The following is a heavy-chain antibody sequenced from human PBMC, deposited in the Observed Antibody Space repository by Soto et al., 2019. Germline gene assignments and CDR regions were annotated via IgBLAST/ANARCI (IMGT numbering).Heavy chain of an antibody. J-gene: IGHJ6*03. Sequence: SETLSLTCTVSGGSISSYYWSWIRQPPGKGLEWIGYIYYSGSTNYNPSLKSRVTISVDTSKNQFSLKLSSVTAADTAVYYCARRLGYCSGGSCQHADYYYYYYMDVWGKGTTVTVSS. V-gene: IGHV4-59*08. D-gene: IGHD2-15*01. CDR3: ARRLGYCSGGSCQHADYYYYYYMDV. CDR2: IYYSGST. CDR1: GGSISSYY.